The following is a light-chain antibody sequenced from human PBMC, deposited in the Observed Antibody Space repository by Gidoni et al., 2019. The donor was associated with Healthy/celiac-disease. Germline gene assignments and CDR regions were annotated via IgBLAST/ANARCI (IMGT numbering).Light chain of an antibody. CDR3: QVWDSSSDHSYV. J-gene: IGLJ1*01. V-gene: IGLV3-21*04. CDR1: NIGSKS. Sequence: SYVLTQPPSVSVAPGKTARITCGGNNIGSKSVHWYQQKPGQAPVLVIYYDSDRPSGIPERFSGSNSGNTATLTISRVEAGDEADYYCQVWDSSSDHSYVFGTGTKDTVL. CDR2: YDS.